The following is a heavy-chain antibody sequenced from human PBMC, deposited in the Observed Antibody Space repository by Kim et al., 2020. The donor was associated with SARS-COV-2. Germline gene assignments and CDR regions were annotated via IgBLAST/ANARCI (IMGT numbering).Heavy chain of an antibody. Sequence: ASVKVSCKTSGYSFTTFALHWVRQAPGQRLEWMGWINSANGHTMYSQKFQDRVIMTRDTSASTVYMDLSNLRFEDTALYYCASGPYSGSGFDPWGQGTLV. CDR1: GYSFTTFA. V-gene: IGHV1-3*01. D-gene: IGHD3-10*01. J-gene: IGHJ5*02. CDR3: ASGPYSGSGFDP. CDR2: INSANGHT.